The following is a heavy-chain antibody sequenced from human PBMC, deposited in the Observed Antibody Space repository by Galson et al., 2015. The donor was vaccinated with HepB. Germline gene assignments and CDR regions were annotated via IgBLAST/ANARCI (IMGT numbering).Heavy chain of an antibody. CDR1: GITFTSYA. D-gene: IGHD3-10*02. CDR2: IIGSGGST. CDR3: AKRRGRMFQFSNHYSYYAMDV. V-gene: IGHV3-23*01. Sequence: SLRLSCAASGITFTSYAMSWVRQAPGKGLEWVSGIIGSGGSTYYADSVAGRFTISRDNSKNTLFLQMNNVRAEDTAVYYCAKRRGRMFQFSNHYSYYAMDVWAQGTTVTVSS. J-gene: IGHJ6*02.